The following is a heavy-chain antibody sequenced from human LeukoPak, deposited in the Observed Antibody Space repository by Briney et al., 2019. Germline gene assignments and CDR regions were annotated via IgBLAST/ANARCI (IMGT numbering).Heavy chain of an antibody. D-gene: IGHD4-17*01. J-gene: IGHJ4*02. Sequence: GASVKVSCKVSGYTLTELSMHWVRQAPGKGLEWMGGFDPEDGETIYAQKFQGRVTMTEDTSTDTAYMELSSLRSEDTAVYYCATDRATVTPSSPPGTWGYFDYWGQGTLVTVSS. CDR1: GYTLTELS. V-gene: IGHV1-24*01. CDR3: ATDRATVTPSSPPGTWGYFDY. CDR2: FDPEDGET.